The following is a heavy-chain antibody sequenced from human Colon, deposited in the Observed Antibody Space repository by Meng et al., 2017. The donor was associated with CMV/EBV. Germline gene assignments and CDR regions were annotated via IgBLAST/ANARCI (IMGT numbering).Heavy chain of an antibody. V-gene: IGHV2-5*01. J-gene: IGHJ4*02. CDR2: IYWNGVE. CDR1: GFSVSSSGVV. D-gene: IGHD4-17*01. CDR3: AHRTTVTSVDY. Sequence: CTVSGFSVSSSGVVMGWVRQTPRKALEWLAFIYWNGVERYSPSLRNRLTITKDTSKNEVVLTMTDMDPVDTATYFCAHRTTVTSVDYWGQGTLVTVSS.